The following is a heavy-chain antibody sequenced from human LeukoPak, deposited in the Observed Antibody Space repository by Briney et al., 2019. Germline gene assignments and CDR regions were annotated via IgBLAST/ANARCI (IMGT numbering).Heavy chain of an antibody. Sequence: GGSLRLSCAASGFTFNDYHMSWIRQAPGKGVEWVACISSDNTYTDYADSVKGRFTISRDNPKKPLYLQMNSLRDEDTAVYYCATSYFDSSGYLQYFDDWGQGTLVTVSS. J-gene: IGHJ4*02. CDR3: ATSYFDSSGYLQYFDD. CDR1: GFTFNDYH. CDR2: ISSDNTYT. D-gene: IGHD3-22*01. V-gene: IGHV3-11*06.